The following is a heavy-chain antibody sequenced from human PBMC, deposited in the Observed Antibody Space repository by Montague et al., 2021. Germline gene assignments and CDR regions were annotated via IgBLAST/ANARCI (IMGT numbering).Heavy chain of an antibody. CDR1: GFSLNTRAVG. V-gene: IGHV2-5*01. J-gene: IGHJ4*02. Sequence: PALVKPTQTLTLTCNFSGFSLNTRAVGVGWIRQPPGKALEWLALIYWNDDKRYSPSRKSRLTITKDTSKNQVVLTMTNADPVDTATYYCARHNGGWYSDFDYWSQGTLVTVSS. CDR3: ARHNGGWYSDFDY. D-gene: IGHD6-19*01. CDR2: IYWNDDK.